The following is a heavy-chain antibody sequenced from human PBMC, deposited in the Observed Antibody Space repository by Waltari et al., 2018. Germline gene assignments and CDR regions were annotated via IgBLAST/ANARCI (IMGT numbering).Heavy chain of an antibody. Sequence: QVQLVESGGGVVQPGRSLRLSCAASGFTFSRFGMHWVRQAPGKGLEWVAVIWHDGSNEYYVDSVKGRFTISRDNSKNTLYLQMNSRRAEDSAVYYCASQSTTLFDYWGQGTLVTVSS. J-gene: IGHJ4*02. CDR1: GFTFSRFG. CDR3: ASQSTTLFDY. CDR2: IWHDGSNE. D-gene: IGHD2-15*01. V-gene: IGHV3-33*01.